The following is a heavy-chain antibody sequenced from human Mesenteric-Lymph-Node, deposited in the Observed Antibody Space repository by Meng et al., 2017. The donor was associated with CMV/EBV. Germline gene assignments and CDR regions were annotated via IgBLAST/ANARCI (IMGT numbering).Heavy chain of an antibody. CDR3: ARGGSTYFDY. CDR2: IYSDGSST. CDR1: GFTFNSYW. D-gene: IGHD1-26*01. J-gene: IGHJ4*02. V-gene: IGHV3-74*01. Sequence: LSCAASGFTFNSYWMHWVRQAPGKGLVWVSRIYSDGSSTNYADSVKGRFTISRDNAKNTLYLQMNSLRAEDTAVYYCARGGSTYFDYWGQGTLVTVSS.